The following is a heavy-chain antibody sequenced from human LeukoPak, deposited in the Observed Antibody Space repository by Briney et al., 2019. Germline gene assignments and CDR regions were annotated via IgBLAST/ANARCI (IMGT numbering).Heavy chain of an antibody. J-gene: IGHJ3*02. D-gene: IGHD1-26*01. V-gene: IGHV3-7*03. CDR2: IKQDGSEK. Sequence: GGSLRLSCAASGFTFSSYWTSWVRQAPGKGLEWVANIKQDGSEKYYVDSVKGRFTISRDNAKNSLYLQMNSLRAEDTALYYCAKEDSGSYSTPDAFDIWGQGTMVTVSS. CDR3: AKEDSGSYSTPDAFDI. CDR1: GFTFSSYW.